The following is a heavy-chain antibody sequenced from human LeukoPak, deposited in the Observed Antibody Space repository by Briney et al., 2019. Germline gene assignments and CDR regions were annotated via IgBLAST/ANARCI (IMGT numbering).Heavy chain of an antibody. CDR1: GGSISTFY. Sequence: SETLSLTCTVSGGSISTFYWSWIRQPPGKGLEWLGYIYYTGSTNYNSSLKSRVTISVDTSKNQFSLKLNSVTAADTAVYYCARGPYYSDSITYSFDYWGQGALVTVSS. D-gene: IGHD3-22*01. CDR2: IYYTGST. V-gene: IGHV4-59*01. CDR3: ARGPYYSDSITYSFDY. J-gene: IGHJ4*02.